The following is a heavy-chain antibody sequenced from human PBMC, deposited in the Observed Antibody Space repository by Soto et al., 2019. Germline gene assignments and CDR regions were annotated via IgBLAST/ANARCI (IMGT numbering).Heavy chain of an antibody. CDR2: IHYSGRT. CDR3: VRVGVGIGNHFDS. D-gene: IGHD1-26*01. CDR1: NGSISGFY. Sequence: SETLSLTCSVSNGSISGFYWTWSRQPPGKILEWIGYIHYSGRTDYNPSLTSRATMSVDTSKNQFSLNLKSITAADTAVYYCVRVGVGIGNHFDSWGRGTLVTVSS. V-gene: IGHV4-59*12. J-gene: IGHJ4*02.